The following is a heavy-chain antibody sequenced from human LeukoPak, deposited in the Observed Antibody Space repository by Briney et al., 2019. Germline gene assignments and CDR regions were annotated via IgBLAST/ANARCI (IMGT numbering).Heavy chain of an antibody. V-gene: IGHV3-7*01. CDR1: GFTFSNYW. J-gene: IGHJ6*03. Sequence: GGSLRLSCAASGFTFSNYWMSWVRQAPGKGLEWVANIKQDGSEKYYVDSVKGRFTISRDNAKNSLYLQMNSLRAEDTAVYYCARVVIYSSSSGYYYYYMDVWGKGTTVTVSS. D-gene: IGHD6-6*01. CDR3: ARVVIYSSSSGYYYYYMDV. CDR2: IKQDGSEK.